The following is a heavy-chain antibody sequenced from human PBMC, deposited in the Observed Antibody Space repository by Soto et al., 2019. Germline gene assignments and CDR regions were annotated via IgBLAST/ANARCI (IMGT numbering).Heavy chain of an antibody. V-gene: IGHV1-69*08. D-gene: IGHD2-2*01. CDR3: AREDRDRETGLVPAAIDGMDV. CDR2: IIPIFGIP. J-gene: IGHJ6*02. Sequence: QVQLVQSGAEVKKPGSSVKVSCKASGDTFSRYSITWVRQAPGHGLEWIGRIIPIFGIPTYAQKFQGRVTFTAGESTSTVYMELSSLRSDDTAVYYCAREDRDRETGLVPAAIDGMDVWGQGTTVTVSS. CDR1: GDTFSRYS.